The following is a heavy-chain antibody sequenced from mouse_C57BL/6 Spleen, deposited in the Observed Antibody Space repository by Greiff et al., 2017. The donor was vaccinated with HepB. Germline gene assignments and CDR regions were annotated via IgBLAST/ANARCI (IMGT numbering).Heavy chain of an antibody. Sequence: VQLQQSGPELVKPGASVKISCKASGYSFTDYNMNWVKQSNGKSLEWIGVINPKYGTTSYNQKFKGKATLTVDQSSSTAYMELISLTSEDSAVYYCARGTVVATGYFDYWGQGTTLTVSS. D-gene: IGHD1-1*01. CDR2: INPKYGTT. J-gene: IGHJ2*01. CDR1: GYSFTDYN. V-gene: IGHV1-39*01. CDR3: ARGTVVATGYFDY.